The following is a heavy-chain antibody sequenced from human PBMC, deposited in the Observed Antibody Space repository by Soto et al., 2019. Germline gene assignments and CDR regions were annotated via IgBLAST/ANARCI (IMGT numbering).Heavy chain of an antibody. Sequence: VQLQESGPGLVKPSETLSLTCTVSGGSMTYYYWSWTRRSPGEGLEWIGYIHHYGNTHYTLALESPVTISADTSKHRFNLKVTSVTAADTAVYYCARACRPEHWGIQAFDIWGQGTLATVSS. V-gene: IGHV4-59*01. CDR1: GGSMTYYY. J-gene: IGHJ3*02. D-gene: IGHD7-27*01. CDR2: IHHYGNT. CDR3: ARACRPEHWGIQAFDI.